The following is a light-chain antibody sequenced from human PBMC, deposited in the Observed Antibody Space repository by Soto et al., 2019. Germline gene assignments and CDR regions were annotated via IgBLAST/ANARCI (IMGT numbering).Light chain of an antibody. V-gene: IGKV3-20*01. CDR2: GAS. CDR1: QSINSHY. Sequence: EIVLTQSPGTLSLSPGERATLSCRASQSINSHYLAWYQQKFGQAPRLLIYGASSRATGLPDRFSASGSGTDFPLTISRLEPEDFAVYYCQQYGTSPPITFGQGTRLEIK. J-gene: IGKJ5*01. CDR3: QQYGTSPPIT.